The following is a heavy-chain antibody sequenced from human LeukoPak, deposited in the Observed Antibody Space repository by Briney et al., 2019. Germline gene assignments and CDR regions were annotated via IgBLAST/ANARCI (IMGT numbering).Heavy chain of an antibody. CDR1: GGSFSGYY. D-gene: IGHD6-19*01. J-gene: IGHJ4*02. V-gene: IGHV4-34*01. CDR3: ATREAVALYYFDY. Sequence: SETLSLTCAVYGGSFSGYYWSWIRQPPGKGLEWIGEINHSGSTNYNPSLKSRVTISVDTSKNQFSLKLSSVTAADTAVYYRATREAVALYYFDYWGQGTLVTVSS. CDR2: INHSGST.